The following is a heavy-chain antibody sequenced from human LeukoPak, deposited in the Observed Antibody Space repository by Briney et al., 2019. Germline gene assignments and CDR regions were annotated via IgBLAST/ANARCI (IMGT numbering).Heavy chain of an antibody. CDR1: GVTVSSNY. J-gene: IGHJ4*02. V-gene: IGHV3-66*04. CDR2: IYSGGNT. D-gene: IGHD5-18*01. Sequence: GGSLRLSCAASGVTVSSNYMNWVRQAPGKGLEWVSIIYSGGNTYYADSVKGRFTISRDNSKNTLYLQMNGLRAEDTAVYYCARQQDTTNPGYWGQGTLVTVFS. CDR3: ARQQDTTNPGY.